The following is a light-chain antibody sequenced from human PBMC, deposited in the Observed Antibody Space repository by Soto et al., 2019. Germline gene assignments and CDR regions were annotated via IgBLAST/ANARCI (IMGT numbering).Light chain of an antibody. J-gene: IGKJ2*01. CDR2: AAS. V-gene: IGKV1-39*01. CDR1: QSIGSY. CDR3: QQTYSAPHT. Sequence: DIQMTQSPSSLSASVGDRVTITCRASQSIGSYTNWYQQKARKAPKLLNYAASSLQGGVPSRFSGSGSLTDFSLTINSLQPEDFATYFCQQTYSAPHTVGQGTNLEIK.